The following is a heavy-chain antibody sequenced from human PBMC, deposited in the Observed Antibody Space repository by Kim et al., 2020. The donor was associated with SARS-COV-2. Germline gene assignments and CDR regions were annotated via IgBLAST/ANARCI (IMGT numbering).Heavy chain of an antibody. CDR3: VRESQDSGSSPVYFQY. J-gene: IGHJ1*01. Sequence: ASVKVSCKTSGYTFTNFGISWVRQAPGQGLEWMGWVSPYNGDTNYAQKNQGRVSMTTDTSTSTVYMELRSLTSDDTALYYCVRESQDSGSSPVYFQYWGQGTLVTVSS. CDR2: VSPYNGDT. CDR1: GYTFTNFG. D-gene: IGHD6-19*01. V-gene: IGHV1-18*01.